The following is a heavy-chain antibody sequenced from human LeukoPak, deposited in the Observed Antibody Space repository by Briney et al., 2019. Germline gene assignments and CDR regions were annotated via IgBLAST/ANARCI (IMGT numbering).Heavy chain of an antibody. CDR1: GFTFSSYA. CDR2: ISYDGSNK. Sequence: GRSLRLSCAASGFTFSSYAMHWVRQAPGKGLEWVAVISYDGSNKYYADSVKGRFTTSRDNSKNTLYLQMNSLRAEDTAVYYCATTPRDGYNYAFDYWGQGTLVTVSS. CDR3: ATTPRDGYNYAFDY. D-gene: IGHD5-24*01. V-gene: IGHV3-30-3*01. J-gene: IGHJ4*02.